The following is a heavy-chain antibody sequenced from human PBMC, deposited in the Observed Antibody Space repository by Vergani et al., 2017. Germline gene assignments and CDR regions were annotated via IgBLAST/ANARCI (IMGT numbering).Heavy chain of an antibody. CDR1: GGSVSSGSYY. CDR3: ARENRYDFWSGYNWFDP. D-gene: IGHD3-3*01. Sequence: QVQLQESGPGLVKPSETLSLTCTVSGGSVSSGSYYWSWIRQPAGKGLEWIGYIYYSGSTNYNPSLKSRVTISVDTSKNQFSLKLRSVTAADTAVYYCARENRYDFWSGYNWFDPWGQGTLVTVSS. J-gene: IGHJ5*02. V-gene: IGHV4-61*10. CDR2: IYYSGST.